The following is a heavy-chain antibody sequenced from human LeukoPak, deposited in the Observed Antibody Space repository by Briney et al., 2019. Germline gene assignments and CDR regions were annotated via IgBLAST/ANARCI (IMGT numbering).Heavy chain of an antibody. D-gene: IGHD5-24*01. Sequence: GESLKISCKGSGSIFTTDWSGLGRQMAGKGLEWVGIIYPGDSDTRYSPSFQGQVTISADKSISTAYLQWSSLKASDSAIYYCARRGIRDGYNYADYWGQGTLVTVSS. V-gene: IGHV5-51*01. CDR3: ARRGIRDGYNYADY. J-gene: IGHJ4*02. CDR2: IYPGDSDT. CDR1: GSIFTTDW.